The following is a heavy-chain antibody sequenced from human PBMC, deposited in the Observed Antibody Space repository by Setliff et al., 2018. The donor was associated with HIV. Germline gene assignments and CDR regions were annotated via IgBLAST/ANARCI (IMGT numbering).Heavy chain of an antibody. V-gene: IGHV3-7*01. CDR3: TRKLAPGHGMDV. Sequence: LRLSCAASGFTFTSYWMIWVRQAPGKGLEWVANINQDGSEKNYVDSVKGRFTISRDNAKNSLYLQMDSLRVEDTTVYYCTRKLAPGHGMDVWGQGTAVTVSS. D-gene: IGHD3-3*02. CDR1: GFTFTSYW. CDR2: INQDGSEK. J-gene: IGHJ6*02.